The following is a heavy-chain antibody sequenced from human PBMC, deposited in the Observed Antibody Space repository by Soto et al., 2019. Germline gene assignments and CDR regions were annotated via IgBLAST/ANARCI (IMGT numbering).Heavy chain of an antibody. D-gene: IGHD6-13*01. CDR1: GFTFDDYA. Sequence: QLVESGGSVVRPGGSLRLSCAASGFTFDDYAMNWVRQAPGKRLEWVSGINWNSAITAYADSVKGRFTISRDSAKSTLYLQVNSVRAEDTAFYHCAKAGVSLLVPAYFDSWGQGTLVTVSS. V-gene: IGHV3-20*01. CDR3: AKAGVSLLVPAYFDS. J-gene: IGHJ4*02. CDR2: INWNSAIT.